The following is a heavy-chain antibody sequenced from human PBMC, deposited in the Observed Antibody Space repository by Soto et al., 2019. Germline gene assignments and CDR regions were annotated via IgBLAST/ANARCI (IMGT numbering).Heavy chain of an antibody. J-gene: IGHJ3*02. V-gene: IGHV3-15*01. CDR2: IKSKSDGGTI. Sequence: GGSLRLSCAASGFTFSTYAMTWVRQGPGKGLEWVGRIKSKSDGGTIDYAAPVKGRFTISREDSKNTLYLQMNSLKTEDTAVYYCTTGPNLRPLAAFDIWGQGTVVTVSS. CDR1: GFTFSTYA. CDR3: TTGPNLRPLAAFDI.